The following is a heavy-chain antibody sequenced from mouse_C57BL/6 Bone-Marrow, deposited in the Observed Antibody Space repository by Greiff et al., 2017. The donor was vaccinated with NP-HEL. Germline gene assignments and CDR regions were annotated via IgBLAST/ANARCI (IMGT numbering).Heavy chain of an antibody. CDR2: IDPENGDT. J-gene: IGHJ4*01. CDR1: GFNIKDDY. V-gene: IGHV14-4*01. CDR3: TTAYYSNYVPYDAMDY. D-gene: IGHD2-5*01. Sequence: EVQLQQSGAELVRPGASVKLSCTASGFNIKDDYMHWVKQRPEQGLEWIGRIDPENGDTEYASKFQGKATITADTSSNTAYLQLSSLTSEDTAVYYCTTAYYSNYVPYDAMDYWGQGTSVTVSS.